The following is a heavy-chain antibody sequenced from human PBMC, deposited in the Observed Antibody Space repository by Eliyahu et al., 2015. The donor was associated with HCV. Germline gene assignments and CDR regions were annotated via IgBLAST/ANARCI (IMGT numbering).Heavy chain of an antibody. Sequence: QVQLVESGGGLVKPGGSXXLSCXAXGFTFSDYYLSWIRQAPGKGLEWVSYISSSGSTIYYADSVKGRFTISRDNAKNSLYLQMNSLRAEDTAVYYCAREDMGSGWYLGGPFDYWGQGTLVTVSS. V-gene: IGHV3-11*01. CDR2: ISSSGSTI. CDR1: GFTFSDYY. J-gene: IGHJ4*02. CDR3: AREDMGSGWYLGGPFDY. D-gene: IGHD6-19*01.